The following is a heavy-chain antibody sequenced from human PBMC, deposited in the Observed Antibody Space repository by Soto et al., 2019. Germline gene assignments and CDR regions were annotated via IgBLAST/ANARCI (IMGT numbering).Heavy chain of an antibody. Sequence: ASVKVSCKTSGYTFSNYRITWVRQAPGQPLEWLGWISLYSDGTSYAQKFRGRVSMTTDTSTTTAYMELRSLRSDDTAVYYCARVVPGAEAWFGPWGQGTLVTVSS. CDR3: ARVVPGAEAWFGP. CDR1: GYTFSNYR. CDR2: ISLYSDGT. J-gene: IGHJ5*02. V-gene: IGHV1-18*01.